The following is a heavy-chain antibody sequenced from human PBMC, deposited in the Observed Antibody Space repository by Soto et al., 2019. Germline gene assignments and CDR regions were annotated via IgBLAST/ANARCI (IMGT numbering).Heavy chain of an antibody. CDR3: ARDDGYRSIDY. CDR2: TKPDGSET. J-gene: IGHJ4*02. D-gene: IGHD5-18*01. V-gene: IGHV3-7*03. Sequence: EVQLVESWGGLAQPGGSLRLSCVASGFTFSGYWMSWVRQTPGKGLEWVTNTKPDGSETYYLDSVTGRFTISRDNVRNSLYLQMSSLRGDDTAVYYCARDDGYRSIDYWGQGALVTVSP. CDR1: GFTFSGYW.